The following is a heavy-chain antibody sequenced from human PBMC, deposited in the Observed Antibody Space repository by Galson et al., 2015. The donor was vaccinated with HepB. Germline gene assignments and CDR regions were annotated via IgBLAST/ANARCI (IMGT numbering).Heavy chain of an antibody. D-gene: IGHD6-19*01. CDR1: GDSVSSNSAA. CDR3: ARSSGRTPYYFDY. J-gene: IGHJ4*02. Sequence: CAISGDSVSSNSAAWNWIRRSPSRGLEWLGRTYYRSKWYNDYAVSVKSRITINPDTSKNQFSLQLNSVTPEDTAVYYCARSSGRTPYYFDYWGQGTLVTVSS. V-gene: IGHV6-1*01. CDR2: TYYRSKWYN.